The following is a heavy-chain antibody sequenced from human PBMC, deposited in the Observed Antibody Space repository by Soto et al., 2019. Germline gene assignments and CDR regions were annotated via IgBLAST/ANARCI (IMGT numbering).Heavy chain of an antibody. V-gene: IGHV4-39*01. CDR3: ARRTYSSSPFDP. J-gene: IGHJ5*02. CDR1: GGSISSSGYY. CDR2: IYYSGTT. D-gene: IGHD6-13*01. Sequence: QLQLQESGPGLVKPSETLSLTCTVSGGSISSSGYYWGWIRQPPGKGLEWIGSIYYSGTTYYNPSLKSRVTITVDTSKKQFSLNLSSVTAADTAVYYCARRTYSSSPFDPWGQGTLVTVSS.